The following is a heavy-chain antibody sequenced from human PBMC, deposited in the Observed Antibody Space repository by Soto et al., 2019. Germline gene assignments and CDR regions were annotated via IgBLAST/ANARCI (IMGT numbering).Heavy chain of an antibody. J-gene: IGHJ4*02. CDR1: GFTFTRYS. V-gene: IGHV3-21*06. CDR2: ISSTTNYI. CDR3: SRESEDLTSNFDY. Sequence: GGSLRLSCAASGFTFTRYSMNWVRQAPGKGLEWVSSISSTTNYIYYGDSMKGRFTISRDNAKNSLYLEMNSLRAEDTAVYYCSRESEDLTSNFDYWGQGTLVTVSS.